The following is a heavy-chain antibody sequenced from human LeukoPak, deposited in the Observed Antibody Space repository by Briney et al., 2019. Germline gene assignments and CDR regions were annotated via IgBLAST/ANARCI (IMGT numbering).Heavy chain of an antibody. CDR1: GGSISSYY. V-gene: IGHV4-59*01. CDR2: IYYSGST. J-gene: IGHJ4*02. Sequence: SETLTLTCTVSGGSISSYYWSWIRQPPGKGLEWIGYIYYSGSTNYNPSLKSRVTISVDTSKNQFSLKLSSVTAADTAVYYCARTRAGIYGGGHIDYWGQGTLVTVSS. D-gene: IGHD4-23*01. CDR3: ARTRAGIYGGGHIDY.